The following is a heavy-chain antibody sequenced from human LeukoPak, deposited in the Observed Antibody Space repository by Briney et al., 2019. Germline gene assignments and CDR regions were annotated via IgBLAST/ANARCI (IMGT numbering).Heavy chain of an antibody. D-gene: IGHD6-13*01. CDR2: IYYSGTT. Sequence: SGTLSLTCTVSGGSLSSYYWSWIRQPPGKGLEWIGYIYYSGTTNYNPSLKSRVTISVDTSKNQFSLKLSSVTAADTAVYYCARGVYIAAAQYAYWGQGTLVTVSS. J-gene: IGHJ4*02. CDR3: ARGVYIAAAQYAY. CDR1: GGSLSSYY. V-gene: IGHV4-59*01.